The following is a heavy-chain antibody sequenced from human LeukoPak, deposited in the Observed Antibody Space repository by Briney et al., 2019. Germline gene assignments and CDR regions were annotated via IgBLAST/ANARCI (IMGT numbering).Heavy chain of an antibody. V-gene: IGHV3-23*01. J-gene: IGHJ5*02. CDR1: GFTFSSYA. Sequence: GGSLRLSCAASGFTFSSYAMSWVRQAPGRGLEWVSAISGSGGSTYYADSVKGRFTISRDNSKNTLYLQMNSLRAEDTAVYYCAKDPPRVTIAVAADAGPWGQGTLVTVSS. D-gene: IGHD6-19*01. CDR3: AKDPPRVTIAVAADAGP. CDR2: ISGSGGST.